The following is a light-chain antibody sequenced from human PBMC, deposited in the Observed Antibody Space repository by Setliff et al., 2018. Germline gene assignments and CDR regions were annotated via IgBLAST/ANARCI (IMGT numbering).Light chain of an antibody. CDR1: SSDVGGYNY. J-gene: IGLJ1*01. V-gene: IGLV2-8*01. Sequence: QSVLTQPPSASGSPGQSVTISCTGTSSDVGGYNYVSWYQQHPGKAPKLMIYEVSKRPSGVPDRFSGSKSGNTASQTVSGLQAEDEADYYCSSYAGSNNPYVFGTGTKGTVL. CDR2: EVS. CDR3: SSYAGSNNPYV.